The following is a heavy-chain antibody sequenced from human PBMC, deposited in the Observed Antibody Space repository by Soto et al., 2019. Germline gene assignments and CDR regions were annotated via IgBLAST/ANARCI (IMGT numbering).Heavy chain of an antibody. CDR3: ARWSIAAAAGPDKYYFDY. D-gene: IGHD6-13*01. CDR1: GGSISSSSYY. Sequence: SETLSLTCTVSGGSISSSSYYWGWIRQPPGKGLEWIGSIYYSGSTYYNPSLKSRVTISVDTSKNQFSLKLSSVTAADTAVYYCARWSIAAAAGPDKYYFDYWGQGTLVTVSS. J-gene: IGHJ4*02. CDR2: IYYSGST. V-gene: IGHV4-39*01.